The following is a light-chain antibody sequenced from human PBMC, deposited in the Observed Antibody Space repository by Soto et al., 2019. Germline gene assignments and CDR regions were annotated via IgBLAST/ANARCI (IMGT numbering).Light chain of an antibody. CDR3: MQNTHWPPT. CDR1: QSLVYIDGNTY. CDR2: KVS. V-gene: IGKV2-30*01. Sequence: DVVMTQSPLSLPVTLGQPASISCRSSQSLVYIDGNTYLNWFQQRPGQSPRRLVYKVSNRDSGVPDRFSGSASGTAFTLKISRVETEDVGVCYCMQNTHWPPTFGQGTKLEIK. J-gene: IGKJ2*01.